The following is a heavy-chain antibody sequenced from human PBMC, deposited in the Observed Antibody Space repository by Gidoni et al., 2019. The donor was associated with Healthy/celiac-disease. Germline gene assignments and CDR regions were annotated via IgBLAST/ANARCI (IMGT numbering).Heavy chain of an antibody. Sequence: EVQLVESGGGLVQPGGSLRLSCAASGFTFSSYSRNWVRQAPGKGLEWVSYISSSSSTIYYADSVKGRFTISRDNAKNSLYLQMNSLRAEDTAVYYCAREASTIKPGIVGAGDAFDIWGQGTMVTVSS. D-gene: IGHD1-26*01. CDR2: ISSSSSTI. J-gene: IGHJ3*02. CDR3: AREASTIKPGIVGAGDAFDI. CDR1: GFTFSSYS. V-gene: IGHV3-48*01.